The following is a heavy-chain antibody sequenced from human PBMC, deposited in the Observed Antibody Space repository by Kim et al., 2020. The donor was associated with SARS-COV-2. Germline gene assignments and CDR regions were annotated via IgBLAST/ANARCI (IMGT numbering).Heavy chain of an antibody. CDR3: ARPYSSSWYYFDY. V-gene: IGHV3-66*04. J-gene: IGHJ4*02. D-gene: IGHD6-13*01. Sequence: ADSVKGRFTISRDNAKNTLYLQMNSLRAEDTAVYYCARPYSSSWYYFDYWGQGTLVTVSS.